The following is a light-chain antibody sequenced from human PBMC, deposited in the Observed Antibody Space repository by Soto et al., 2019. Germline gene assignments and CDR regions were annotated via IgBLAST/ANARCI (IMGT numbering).Light chain of an antibody. J-gene: IGLJ3*02. Sequence: QAVVTQAPSVSGTPGQRVTISCSGSSSNIERNCVYWYQQLPGTAPKRLIYNNNQRPSGVPDRFSGSKSGTSASLAITVLRSDDEADYYCATWDDSLNGLLFGGGTKLTVL. V-gene: IGLV1-47*02. CDR2: NNN. CDR3: ATWDDSLNGLL. CDR1: SSNIERNC.